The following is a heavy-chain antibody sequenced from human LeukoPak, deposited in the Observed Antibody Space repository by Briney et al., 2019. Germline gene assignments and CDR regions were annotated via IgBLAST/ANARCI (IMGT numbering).Heavy chain of an antibody. J-gene: IGHJ2*01. V-gene: IGHV3-74*01. CDR3: ARIRGLYWYFDL. CDR1: AFSLNAYN. CDR2: INSDGSST. Sequence: PGGSLRLSCAASAFSLNAYNMNWVRQAPGKGLVWVSRINSDGSSTSYADSVKGRFTISRDNAKNTLYLQMNSLRAEDTAVYYCARIRGLYWYFDLWGRGTLVTVSS.